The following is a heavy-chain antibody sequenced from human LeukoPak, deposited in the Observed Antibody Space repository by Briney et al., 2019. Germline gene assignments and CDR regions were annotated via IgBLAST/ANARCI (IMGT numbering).Heavy chain of an antibody. CDR3: ARDGIFDY. CDR2: IRSGSAYI. J-gene: IGHJ4*02. V-gene: IGHV3-21*01. CDR1: GFTFSTYS. Sequence: GGSLRLSCAASGFTFSTYSMHWVRQAPGKGLEWVSSIRSGSAYINYADSVKGRFTISRDDAKNSLYLQMNSLRAEDTAVYYCARDGIFDYWGQGTLVTVSS.